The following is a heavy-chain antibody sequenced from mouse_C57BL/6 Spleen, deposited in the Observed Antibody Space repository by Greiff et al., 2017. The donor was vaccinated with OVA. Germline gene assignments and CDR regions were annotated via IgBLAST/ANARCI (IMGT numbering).Heavy chain of an antibody. J-gene: IGHJ2*01. CDR2: ISGGGGNT. CDR3: ARHGWVDY. Sequence: EVKVVESGGGLVKPGGSLKLSCAASGFTFSSYTMSWVRQTPEKRLEWVATISGGGGNTYYPDSVKGRFTISRDNAKNTLYLQMSSLRSEDTALYYCARHGWVDYWGQGTTLTVSS. D-gene: IGHD3-3*01. CDR1: GFTFSSYT. V-gene: IGHV5-9*01.